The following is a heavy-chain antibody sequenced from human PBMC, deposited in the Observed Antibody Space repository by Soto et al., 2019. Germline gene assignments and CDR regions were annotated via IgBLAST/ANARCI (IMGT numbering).Heavy chain of an antibody. CDR3: ARDPLAYCGGDCYSNLYYFDY. CDR1: GGTFSSYA. J-gene: IGHJ4*02. D-gene: IGHD2-21*02. V-gene: IGHV1-69*13. CDR2: IIPIFGTA. Sequence: SVRVSCKASGGTFSSYAISWVRQAPGQGLEWMGGIIPIFGTANYAQKFQGRVTITADESTSTAYMELSSLRSEDTAVYYCARDPLAYCGGDCYSNLYYFDYWGQGTLVTVSS.